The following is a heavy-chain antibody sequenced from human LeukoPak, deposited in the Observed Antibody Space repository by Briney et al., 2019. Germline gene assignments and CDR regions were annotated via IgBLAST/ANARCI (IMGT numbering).Heavy chain of an antibody. CDR2: LTRGSSNI. CDR1: GFPFMTYA. CDR3: ARVVPVHEYYNSYMDV. V-gene: IGHV3-48*01. D-gene: IGHD1-1*01. Sequence: PGGSLRLSCEASGFPFMTYAMHWIRQSPGKGLEWVAFLTRGSSNIQYAESVKGRFTISRDNGKDSLFLQMNSLRAEDTAVYYCARVVPVHEYYNSYMDVWGKGTTVTVSS. J-gene: IGHJ6*03.